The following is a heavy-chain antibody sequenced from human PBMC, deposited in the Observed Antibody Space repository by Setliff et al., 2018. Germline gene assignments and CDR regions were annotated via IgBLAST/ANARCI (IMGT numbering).Heavy chain of an antibody. D-gene: IGHD2-15*01. J-gene: IGHJ4*02. CDR3: MRQVGGGLWYFDY. CDR1: GGSINSYY. V-gene: IGHV4-59*08. CDR2: IYHDGRA. Sequence: SETLSLTCTVSGGSINSYYWSWIRQPPGGGPEWIGIIYHDGRAYYSTSLKSRVNLSLDMSKTQFSLHLNSVTAADTAVYYCMRQVGGGLWYFDYWGQGILVTVSS.